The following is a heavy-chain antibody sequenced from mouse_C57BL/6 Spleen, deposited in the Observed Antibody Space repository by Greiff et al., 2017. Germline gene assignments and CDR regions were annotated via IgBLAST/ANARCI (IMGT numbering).Heavy chain of an antibody. Sequence: ESGPGILQPSQTLSLTCSFSGFSLSTFGMGVGWIRQPSGKGLEWLAHIWWDDDKSYNPALKSRLTISKDTSKNQVFLKIANVDTADTATYYCARPPQLGGTDWYFDVWGTGTTVTVSS. V-gene: IGHV8-8*01. CDR3: ARPPQLGGTDWYFDV. CDR2: IWWDDDK. D-gene: IGHD4-1*02. J-gene: IGHJ1*03. CDR1: GFSLSTFGMG.